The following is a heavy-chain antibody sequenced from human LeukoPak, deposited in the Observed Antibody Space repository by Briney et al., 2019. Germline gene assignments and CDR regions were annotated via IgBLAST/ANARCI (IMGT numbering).Heavy chain of an antibody. CDR2: IKQDGSEK. Sequence: PGGSLRLSCAVSGFTFSSYWMNWVRQAPGKGLEWVANIKQDGSEKNYVDSVKGRFTISRDNAKSSLFLQMNDLRAEDTAVYYYAKGGRGNGEVYWGQGTLVTVSS. CDR3: AKGGRGNGEVY. CDR1: GFTFSSYW. D-gene: IGHD2-8*01. V-gene: IGHV3-7*01. J-gene: IGHJ4*02.